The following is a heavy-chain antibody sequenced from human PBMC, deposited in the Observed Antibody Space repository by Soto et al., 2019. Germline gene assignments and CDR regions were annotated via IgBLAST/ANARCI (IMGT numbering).Heavy chain of an antibody. CDR3: ATGASTVLHY. CDR2: IYYSGST. CDR1: GGSISSGGYY. J-gene: IGHJ4*02. V-gene: IGHV4-31*03. D-gene: IGHD4-4*01. Sequence: QVQLQESGPGLVKPSHTLSLTCTVSGGSISSGGYYWSWIRQHPGKGLEWIGYIYYSGSTYYNPSLKNRLTISLDTSKNQFSLRLSSVTAADTAIYYCATGASTVLHYWGQGTLVTVSS.